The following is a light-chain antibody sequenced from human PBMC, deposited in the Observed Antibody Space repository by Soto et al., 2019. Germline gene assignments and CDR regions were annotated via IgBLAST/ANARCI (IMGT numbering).Light chain of an antibody. V-gene: IGKV3-15*01. J-gene: IGKJ5*01. Sequence: EIVMTQSPDTLSVSPGERATLSCRASQSVSRNLAWYQQKPGQAPRLLIYGASTRATGIPARFSGSGSGTECTLTISSLQSEDVAVYYCQQYNNWLITFGQGTRLEIK. CDR1: QSVSRN. CDR3: QQYNNWLIT. CDR2: GAS.